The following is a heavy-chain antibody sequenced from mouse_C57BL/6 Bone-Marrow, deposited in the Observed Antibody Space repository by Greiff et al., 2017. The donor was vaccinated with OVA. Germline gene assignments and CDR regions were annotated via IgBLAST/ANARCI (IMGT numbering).Heavy chain of an antibody. CDR1: GYAFSSSW. D-gene: IGHD3-2*02. Sequence: QVTLKVSGPELVKPGASVKISCKASGYAFSSSWMNWVKQRPGKGLEWIGRIYPGDGDTNYNGKFKGKATLTADKSSSTAYMQLSSLTSEDSAVYFCARTAQASWFAYWGQGTLVTVSA. CDR3: ARTAQASWFAY. CDR2: IYPGDGDT. J-gene: IGHJ3*01. V-gene: IGHV1-82*01.